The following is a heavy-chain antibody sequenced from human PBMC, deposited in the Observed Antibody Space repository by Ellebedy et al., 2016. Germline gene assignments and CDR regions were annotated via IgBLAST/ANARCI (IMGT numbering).Heavy chain of an antibody. V-gene: IGHV3-53*01. CDR2: IYTGGST. CDR3: ASRALAVTATDPPRDYYYGMDV. CDR1: GFTVSNKY. D-gene: IGHD6-19*01. J-gene: IGHJ6*02. Sequence: GESLKISCAASGFTVSNKYMGWVRQAPGKGLEWVSIIYTGGSTYYVDSVKGRFTISRDNAGNSLYLQMNSLRTEDTAVYYCASRALAVTATDPPRDYYYGMDVWGQGTTVTVSS.